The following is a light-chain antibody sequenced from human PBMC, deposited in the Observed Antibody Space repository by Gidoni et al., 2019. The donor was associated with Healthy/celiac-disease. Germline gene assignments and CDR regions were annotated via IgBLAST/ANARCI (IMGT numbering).Light chain of an antibody. J-gene: IGKJ2*01. CDR2: WAS. CDR3: QQYYSTPYT. Sequence: DIVITHSPASLAVSLGERATINCKSSQSVLYSSNNKNYLAWYQQKPGQPPKLLIYWASTRESGVPDRFSGSGSGTDFTLTISSLQAEDVAVYDCQQYYSTPYTFGQGTKLEIK. V-gene: IGKV4-1*01. CDR1: QSVLYSSNNKNY.